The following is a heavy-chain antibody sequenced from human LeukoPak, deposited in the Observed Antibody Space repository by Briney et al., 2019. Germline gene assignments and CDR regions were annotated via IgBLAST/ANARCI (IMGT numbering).Heavy chain of an antibody. Sequence: PSETLSLTCAVSGYSISSGYYWGWIRQPPGKGLEWIGSIYHSGSTYYNSSLKSRVTISVDTSKNQFSLKLSSVTAADTAVYYCARHFKGSSTSNLNWFDPWGQGTLVTVSS. J-gene: IGHJ5*02. CDR2: IYHSGST. CDR3: ARHFKGSSTSNLNWFDP. V-gene: IGHV4-38-2*01. CDR1: GYSISSGYY. D-gene: IGHD2-2*01.